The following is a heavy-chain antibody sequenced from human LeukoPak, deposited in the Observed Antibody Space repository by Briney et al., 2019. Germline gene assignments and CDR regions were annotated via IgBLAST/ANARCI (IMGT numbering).Heavy chain of an antibody. CDR1: GFTFYDYH. D-gene: IGHD6-19*01. CDR3: PRGGIAVAGTGNSFDY. V-gene: IGHV3-11*06. Sequence: GGSLRLSCVASGFTFYDYHMSWIRQAPGKGLEWVSYISSSTSYTNYADSVKGRFTISRDNAKNSLYLQMSSLRAEEPAVYYCPRGGIAVAGTGNSFDYWGKGTLVTVSS. CDR2: ISSSTSYT. J-gene: IGHJ4*02.